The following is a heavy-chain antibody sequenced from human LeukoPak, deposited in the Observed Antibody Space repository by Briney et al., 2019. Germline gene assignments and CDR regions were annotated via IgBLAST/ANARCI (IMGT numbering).Heavy chain of an antibody. J-gene: IGHJ5*02. CDR3: ARDLFVEMATIRADRFDP. V-gene: IGHV1-46*01. Sequence: GASVKVSCKASGYTFTSYYMHWVRQAPGQGLEWMGIINPSGGSTSYAQKFQGRVTMTRDTSTSTVYMELSSLRSEDTAVYYCARDLFVEMATIRADRFDPWGQGTLVTVSS. CDR2: INPSGGST. D-gene: IGHD5-24*01. CDR1: GYTFTSYY.